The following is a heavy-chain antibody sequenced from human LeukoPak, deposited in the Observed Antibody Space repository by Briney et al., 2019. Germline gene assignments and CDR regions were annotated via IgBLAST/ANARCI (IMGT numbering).Heavy chain of an antibody. Sequence: SETLSLTCAVYGGSFSGYYWSWIRQPPGKGPEWIGEINHSGSTNYNPSLKSRVTISVDTSKNQFSLKLSSVTAADTAVYYCARTSIAARPNYFDYWGQGTLVSVSS. J-gene: IGHJ4*02. CDR3: ARTSIAARPNYFDY. CDR2: INHSGST. CDR1: GGSFSGYY. D-gene: IGHD6-6*01. V-gene: IGHV4-34*01.